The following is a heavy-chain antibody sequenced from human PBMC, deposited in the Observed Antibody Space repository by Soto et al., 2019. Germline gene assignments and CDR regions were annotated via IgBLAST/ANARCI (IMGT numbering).Heavy chain of an antibody. V-gene: IGHV4-59*01. Sequence: PSETLSLTCAVYGGSFSGYYWSWIRQPPGKGLEWIGYIYYSGSTNYNPSLKGRVTISVDTSKNQFSLKLSSVTAADTAVYYCARSDGRYWGQGTLVTVSS. J-gene: IGHJ4*02. CDR2: IYYSGST. CDR3: ARSDGRY. CDR1: GGSFSGYY.